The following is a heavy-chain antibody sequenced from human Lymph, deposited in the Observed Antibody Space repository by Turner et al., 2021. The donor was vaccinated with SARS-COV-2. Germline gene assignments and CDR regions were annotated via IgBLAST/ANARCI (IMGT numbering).Heavy chain of an antibody. CDR3: ARDGGGNFNY. J-gene: IGHJ4*02. V-gene: IGHV3-30-3*01. CDR2: ISYDGSNK. Sequence: QLQLVESGGGVVQPGRSLRLSCAASGFTFSSYAMHWVRQAPGKGLEWVALISYDGSNKYYADSVKGRFTISRDNSKNTLYLQMNSLRAEDTAVYYCARDGGGNFNYWGQGTLVTVSS. CDR1: GFTFSSYA. D-gene: IGHD2-15*01.